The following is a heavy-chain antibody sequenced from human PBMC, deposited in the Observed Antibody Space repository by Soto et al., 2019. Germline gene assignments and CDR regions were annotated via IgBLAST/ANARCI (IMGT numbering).Heavy chain of an antibody. CDR2: IWYDGSNK. Sequence: QVQLVESGGGVVQPGRSLRLSCAASGFTFSSYGMHWVRQAPGKGLEWVAVIWYDGSNKYYADSVKGRFTISRDNSKNTRYLQMNSLRAEDTAVYYCARGRKVATRPPYYWYFDLWGRGTLVTVSS. CDR1: GFTFSSYG. D-gene: IGHD5-12*01. J-gene: IGHJ2*01. V-gene: IGHV3-33*01. CDR3: ARGRKVATRPPYYWYFDL.